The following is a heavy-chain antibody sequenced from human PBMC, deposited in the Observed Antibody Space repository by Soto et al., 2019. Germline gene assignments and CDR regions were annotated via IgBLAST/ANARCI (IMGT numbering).Heavy chain of an antibody. V-gene: IGHV2-5*02. CDR1: GFSLSTSGVG. CDR2: IYWDDDK. Sequence: SGPTLVNPTQTLTLTCTFSGFSLSTSGVGVGWIRQPPGKALEWLALIYWDDDKRYSPSLKSRLTITKDTSKNQVVLTMTNMDPVDTATYYCAHSMGYGSGSHPQSFDYWGQGTLVTVSS. D-gene: IGHD3-10*01. CDR3: AHSMGYGSGSHPQSFDY. J-gene: IGHJ4*02.